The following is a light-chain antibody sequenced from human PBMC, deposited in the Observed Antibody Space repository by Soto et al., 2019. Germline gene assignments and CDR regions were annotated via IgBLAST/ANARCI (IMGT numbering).Light chain of an antibody. CDR3: QQRSNWL. Sequence: EIAMTQSPATLSVSPGEIGTLSFRASQSVNSDYLGWFQQKPGQAPRLLIYGASNRATGIPDRFSGSGSGTDFTLTISRLEPEDFAVYYCQQRSNWLFGPGTKVDIK. V-gene: IGKV3D-20*02. CDR1: QSVNSDY. CDR2: GAS. J-gene: IGKJ3*01.